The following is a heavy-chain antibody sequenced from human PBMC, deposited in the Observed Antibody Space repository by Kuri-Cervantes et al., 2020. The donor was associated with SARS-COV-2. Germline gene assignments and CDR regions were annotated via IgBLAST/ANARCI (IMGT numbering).Heavy chain of an antibody. D-gene: IGHD2-2*01. J-gene: IGHJ5*02. CDR1: GGTFSSYT. CDR2: IIPIFGTA. V-gene: IGHV1-69*06. CDR3: ARDDSPPYCSSTSCYLNWFDP. Sequence: SVKVSCKASGGTFSSYTISWVRQAPGQGLEWMGGIIPIFGTANYAQKFQGRVTITADKSTSTAYMELSSLRSDDTAVYYCARDDSPPYCSSTSCYLNWFDPWGQGTLVTVSS.